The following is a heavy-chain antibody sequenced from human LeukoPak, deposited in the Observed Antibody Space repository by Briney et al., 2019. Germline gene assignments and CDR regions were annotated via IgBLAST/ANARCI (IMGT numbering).Heavy chain of an antibody. D-gene: IGHD3-10*01. J-gene: IGHJ4*02. CDR2: ISYDGSNK. V-gene: IGHV3-30*18. Sequence: GGSLRLSCAASGFTLSSYGMHWVRQAPGKGLEWVAVISYDGSNKYYADSVKGRFTISRDNSKNTLYLQMNSLRAEDTAVYYCAKEDGFYGSGSYYSTDFDYWGQGTLVTVSS. CDR1: GFTLSSYG. CDR3: AKEDGFYGSGSYYSTDFDY.